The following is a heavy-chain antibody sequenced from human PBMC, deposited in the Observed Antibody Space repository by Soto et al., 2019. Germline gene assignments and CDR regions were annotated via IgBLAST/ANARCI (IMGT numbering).Heavy chain of an antibody. D-gene: IGHD1-26*01. CDR1: GYSTSSGYY. CDR3: ARVGDGYNYVDY. Sequence: SETLSLTCVVSGYSTSSGYYWGWIRQPPGTGLEWIGSIYRSGSAYYNPSLKSRVTISIDTSKNQFSLKLNSVTAADTAVYYCARVGDGYNYVDYWGQGTRVTVSS. CDR2: IYRSGSA. J-gene: IGHJ4*02. V-gene: IGHV4-38-2*01.